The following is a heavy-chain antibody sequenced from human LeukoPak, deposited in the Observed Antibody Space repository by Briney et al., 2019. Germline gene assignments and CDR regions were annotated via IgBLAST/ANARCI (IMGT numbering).Heavy chain of an antibody. Sequence: GESLKISCKGSGYSFTSYWIGWVRQMPGKGLEWMGIIYPGDSDTTYSPSFQGQVTMSADKSTSTAYLQWSSLKASDTAMYYCARVAIFGVVIMGLDYWGQGTLVTVSS. CDR1: GYSFTSYW. CDR3: ARVAIFGVVIMGLDY. CDR2: IYPGDSDT. V-gene: IGHV5-51*01. D-gene: IGHD3-3*01. J-gene: IGHJ4*02.